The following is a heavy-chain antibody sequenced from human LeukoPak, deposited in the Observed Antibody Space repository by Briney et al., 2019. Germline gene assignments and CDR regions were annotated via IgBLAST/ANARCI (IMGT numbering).Heavy chain of an antibody. J-gene: IGHJ3*02. Sequence: PSETLSLTCAVSGYSISSGYYWGWIRQPPGKGLEWIGSIYHSGSTYYNPSLTSRVTISVDTSKNQFSLKLSSVTAADTAVYYCARADGSGSYDAFDIWGQGTMVTVSS. D-gene: IGHD3-10*01. V-gene: IGHV4-38-2*01. CDR1: GYSISSGYY. CDR2: IYHSGST. CDR3: ARADGSGSYDAFDI.